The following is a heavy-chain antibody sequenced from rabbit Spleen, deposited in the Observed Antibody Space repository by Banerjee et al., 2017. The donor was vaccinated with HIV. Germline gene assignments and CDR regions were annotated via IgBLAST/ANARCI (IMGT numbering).Heavy chain of an antibody. CDR3: ARDTGSSFSSYGMDL. D-gene: IGHD8-1*01. CDR1: GFAFSANYY. V-gene: IGHV1S45*01. Sequence: QEQLEESGGDLVKPEASLTLTCTASGFAFSANYYMCWVRQAPGKGLEWIACIYTGSSGYTYYATWAKGRFTCSKPSSTTVTLQMTSLTAADTATYFCARDTGSSFSSYGMDLWGQGTLVTVS. J-gene: IGHJ6*01. CDR2: IYTGSSGYT.